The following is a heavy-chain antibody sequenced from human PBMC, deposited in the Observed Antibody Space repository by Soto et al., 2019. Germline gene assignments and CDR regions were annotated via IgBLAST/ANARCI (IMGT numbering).Heavy chain of an antibody. V-gene: IGHV4-59*12. CDR2: IYYSGST. Sequence: SETLSLTCTVSGGSISSYYWSWIRQPPGKGLEWIGYIYYSGSTNYNPSLKSRVTISVDTSKNQFSLKLSSVTAADTAVYYCARAYCGGDCYSTGPYDYWGQGTLVTVSS. D-gene: IGHD2-21*02. J-gene: IGHJ4*02. CDR3: ARAYCGGDCYSTGPYDY. CDR1: GGSISSYY.